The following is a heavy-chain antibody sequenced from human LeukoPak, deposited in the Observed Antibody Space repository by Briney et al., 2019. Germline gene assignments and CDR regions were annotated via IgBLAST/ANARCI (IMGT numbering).Heavy chain of an antibody. V-gene: IGHV4-31*03. Sequence: SETLSLTCTVSGGSISSGGYYWSWIRQHPGKGLEWIGYIYYSGSTYYNPSLKSRVTISVDTSKNQFSLKLSSVTAADTAVYYCATAKRAYCGGDCYSDNHGFDAFDIWGQGTMVTVSS. J-gene: IGHJ3*02. CDR2: IYYSGST. D-gene: IGHD2-21*02. CDR1: GGSISSGGYY. CDR3: ATAKRAYCGGDCYSDNHGFDAFDI.